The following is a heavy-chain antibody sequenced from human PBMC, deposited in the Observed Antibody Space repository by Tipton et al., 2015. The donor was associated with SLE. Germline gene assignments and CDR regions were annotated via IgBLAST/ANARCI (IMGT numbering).Heavy chain of an antibody. V-gene: IGHV4-59*08. Sequence: TLSLTCTVSGGSISGYYWSWIRQPPGKGLEWIGYVYQSGSTNYNPSLKNRVTISIDTSKKQFSLKVTSVTAADTAVYYCARGRIAVAGNHFDYWGQGTLVTVSS. D-gene: IGHD6-19*01. CDR1: GGSISGYY. J-gene: IGHJ4*02. CDR2: VYQSGST. CDR3: ARGRIAVAGNHFDY.